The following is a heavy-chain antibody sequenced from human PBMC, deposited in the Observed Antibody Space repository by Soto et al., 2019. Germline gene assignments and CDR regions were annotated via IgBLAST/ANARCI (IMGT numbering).Heavy chain of an antibody. CDR1: GGSISRSSYY. D-gene: IGHD6-13*01. CDR3: ARYSAASGTYYFDY. Sequence: SETLSLTCTVSGGSISRSSYYWGWIRQPPGKGLEWIGSIYYSRGTNYNPSLRSRVTMSLDKSKNQLSLILYSVTAADTGVYYCARYSAASGTYYFDYWGQGTLVTVSS. V-gene: IGHV4-39*07. CDR2: IYYSRGT. J-gene: IGHJ4*01.